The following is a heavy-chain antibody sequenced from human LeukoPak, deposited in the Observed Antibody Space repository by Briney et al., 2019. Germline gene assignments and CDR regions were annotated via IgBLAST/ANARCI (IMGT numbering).Heavy chain of an antibody. CDR3: AKDHHYYDSSGYYGIFDY. CDR1: GGSISSSSYY. V-gene: IGHV4-39*02. Sequence: PSETLSLTCTVSGGSISSSSYYWGWIRQPPGKGLEWIGSIYYSGSTYYNPSLKSRVTISVDTSKNQFSLKLSSVTAADTAVYYCAKDHHYYDSSGYYGIFDYWGQGTLVTVSS. J-gene: IGHJ4*02. D-gene: IGHD3-22*01. CDR2: IYYSGST.